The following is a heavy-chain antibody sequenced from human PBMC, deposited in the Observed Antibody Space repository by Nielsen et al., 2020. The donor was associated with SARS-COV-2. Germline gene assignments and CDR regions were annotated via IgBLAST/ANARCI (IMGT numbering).Heavy chain of an antibody. V-gene: IGHV3-30-3*01. CDR1: GLTVSSDY. CDR3: ASDSSGYYSNFDY. D-gene: IGHD3-22*01. J-gene: IGHJ4*02. CDR2: ISYDGSNK. Sequence: GGSLRLSCAASGLTVSSDYMSWVRQGPGKGLEWVAVISYDGSNKYYADSVKGRFTISRDNSKNTLYLQMNSLRAEDTAVYYCASDSSGYYSNFDYWGQGTLVTVSS.